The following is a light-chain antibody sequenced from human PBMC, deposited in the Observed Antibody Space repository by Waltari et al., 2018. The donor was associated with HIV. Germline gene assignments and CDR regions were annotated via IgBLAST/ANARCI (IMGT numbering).Light chain of an antibody. CDR2: SNI. J-gene: IGLJ3*02. Sequence: QPVLTQAPAVSGAPGQTVTIPCDGRISNVGAGYHVQRYKQFPGTPPKLVIYSNINRPSGVPDRFSASKSGTSASLAITGLQAEDEAHYYCQSHDRSLSGPWVFGGGTKLTVL. V-gene: IGLV1-40*01. CDR1: ISNVGAGYH. CDR3: QSHDRSLSGPWV.